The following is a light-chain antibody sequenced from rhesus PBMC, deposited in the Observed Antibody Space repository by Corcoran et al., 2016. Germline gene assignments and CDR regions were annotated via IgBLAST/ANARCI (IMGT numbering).Light chain of an antibody. CDR2: AVS. CDR1: SSDIGGYNR. Sequence: AALTQSPSVSGSPGQSVTISCTGTSSDIGGYNRVYWYQQPPGKAPRLMIYAVSKRPSGVSDRVSGSKSGNTASLHISGLLAEDESDYYCSSYASSSTFIFGTGTRLTVL. J-gene: IGLJ1*01. V-gene: IGLV2-13*02. CDR3: SSYASSSTFI.